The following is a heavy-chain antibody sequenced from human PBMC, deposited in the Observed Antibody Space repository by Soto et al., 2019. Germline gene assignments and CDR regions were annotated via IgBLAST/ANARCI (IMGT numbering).Heavy chain of an antibody. CDR2: IIPIFGTA. CDR3: ARDIRVRRLMTTVNPLYYGMDV. J-gene: IGHJ6*02. V-gene: IGHV1-69*13. D-gene: IGHD4-4*01. CDR1: GGTFSSYA. Sequence: SVKVSCKASGGTFSSYAISWVRQAPGQGLEWMGGIIPIFGTANYAQKFQGRVTITADESTSTAYMELSSLRSEDTAVYYCARDIRVRRLMTTVNPLYYGMDVWGQGTTVTVSS.